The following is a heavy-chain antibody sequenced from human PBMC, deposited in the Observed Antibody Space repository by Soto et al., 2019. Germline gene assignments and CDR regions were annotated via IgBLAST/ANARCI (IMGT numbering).Heavy chain of an antibody. CDR3: ARHSYSSTSNYYYYYYMDV. J-gene: IGHJ6*03. Sequence: LSLTRTVSGGSISSNYWSWIRQPPLQGLEWIGSMYNTGSTDFNPSLKSRVTISVDTSRNQLYLKLSSVTAADTAVYYCARHSYSSTSNYYYYYYMDVWGTGTTVTVS. V-gene: IGHV4-59*08. CDR2: MYNTGST. CDR1: GGSISSNY. D-gene: IGHD2-2*01.